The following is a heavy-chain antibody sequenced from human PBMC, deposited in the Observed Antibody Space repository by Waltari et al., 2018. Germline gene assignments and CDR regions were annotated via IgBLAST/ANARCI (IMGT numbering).Heavy chain of an antibody. CDR3: AREAIYYYGMDV. V-gene: IGHV4-59*01. J-gene: IGHJ6*02. CDR2: IYYSGST. Sequence: QLQLQESGPGLVKPSETLSLTCTVSGGAISSYYWSWIRQPPGKGLEWIGYIYYSGSTNYNPSLKSRVTISVDTSKNQFSLKLSSVTAADTAVYYCAREAIYYYGMDVWGQGTTVTVSS. CDR1: GGAISSYY.